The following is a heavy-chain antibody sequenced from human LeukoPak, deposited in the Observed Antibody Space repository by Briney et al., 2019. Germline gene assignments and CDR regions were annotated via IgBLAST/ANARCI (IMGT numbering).Heavy chain of an antibody. V-gene: IGHV3-74*01. CDR2: INSDGSST. J-gene: IGHJ6*03. D-gene: IGHD1-26*01. CDR1: GFAFSSYW. CDR3: ARRSFGWDRQGYYYYMDV. Sequence: QPGGSLRLSCAASGFAFSSYWMHWVRQAPGKGLVWVSRINSDGSSTSYADSVKGRFTISRDNAKNTLYLQMNSLRAEDTAVYYCARRSFGWDRQGYYYYMDVWGKGTTVTVSS.